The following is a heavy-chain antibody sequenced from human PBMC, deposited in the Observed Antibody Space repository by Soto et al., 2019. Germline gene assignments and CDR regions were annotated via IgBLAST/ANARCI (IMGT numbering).Heavy chain of an antibody. CDR3: ASRISSTSCLDY. D-gene: IGHD2-2*01. CDR1: GGSISSSSYY. CDR2: IYYSGST. V-gene: IGHV4-39*01. J-gene: IGHJ4*02. Sequence: SETLSLTCTVSGGSISSSSYYWGWIRQPPGKGLEWIGSIYYSGSTYYNPSLKSRVTISVDTSKNQFSLKLSSVTAADTAVYYCASRISSTSCLDYWGQGTLVTVSS.